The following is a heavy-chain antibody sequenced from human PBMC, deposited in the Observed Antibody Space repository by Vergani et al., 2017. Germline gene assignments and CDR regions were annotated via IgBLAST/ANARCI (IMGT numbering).Heavy chain of an antibody. CDR3: ARDPYSSSSGELLIDP. V-gene: IGHV1-46*01. Sequence: QVQLVQSGAEVKKPGASVKVSCKASGYTFTSYYMHWVRQAPGQGLEWMGIINPSGGSTSYAQKFQGRVTMTRDTSTSTVYMELSSLRSEDTAVYYCARDPYSSSSGELLIDPWGQGTLVTVSS. J-gene: IGHJ5*02. D-gene: IGHD6-6*01. CDR2: INPSGGST. CDR1: GYTFTSYY.